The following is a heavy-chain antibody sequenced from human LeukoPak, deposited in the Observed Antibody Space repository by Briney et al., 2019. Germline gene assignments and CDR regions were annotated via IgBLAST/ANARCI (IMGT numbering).Heavy chain of an antibody. CDR1: GFTFDDYA. Sequence: GRSLRLSCAASGFTFDDYAMHWVRQAPGKGLEWVSGISWNSGSIGYADSVKGRFTISRDNAKNSLYLQMNSLRAEDTALYYCAKDGGSGSYYHGAFDIWGQGTMVTVSS. D-gene: IGHD3-10*01. CDR2: ISWNSGSI. CDR3: AKDGGSGSYYHGAFDI. J-gene: IGHJ3*02. V-gene: IGHV3-9*01.